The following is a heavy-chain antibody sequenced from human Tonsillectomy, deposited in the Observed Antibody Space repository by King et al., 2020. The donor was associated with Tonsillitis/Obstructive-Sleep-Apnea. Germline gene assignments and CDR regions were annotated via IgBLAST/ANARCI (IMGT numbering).Heavy chain of an antibody. J-gene: IGHJ4*02. Sequence: QLVQSGAEVKKPGESLKISCKGSGYSFTSYWIGWVRQMPGKGLERMGIIYPGDSDTRYSPPLQGQVTISADKPISTPYLQWRSLKPSDTAMFYCARRTSVGSRSPYHFDYWGQGTLVTVSS. CDR2: IYPGDSDT. CDR3: ARRTSVGSRSPYHFDY. D-gene: IGHD6-6*01. CDR1: GYSFTSYW. V-gene: IGHV5-51*01.